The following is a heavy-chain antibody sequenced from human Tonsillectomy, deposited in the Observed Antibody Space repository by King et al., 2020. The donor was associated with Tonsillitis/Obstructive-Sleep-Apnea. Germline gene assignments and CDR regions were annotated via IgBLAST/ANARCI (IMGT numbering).Heavy chain of an antibody. Sequence: LQLQESGPGLVKPSETLSLTCTVSDGSVSSLYYYWGWVRQPPGKGLGWIGSISYTGSTYYNPSLKSRVTISVDTSENQFSLRLSSVTAADTAVYYCASHGHPPDSDNAFHIWGQGTMVTVSS. D-gene: IGHD2-15*01. CDR1: DGSVSSLYYY. J-gene: IGHJ3*02. CDR3: ASHGHPPDSDNAFHI. V-gene: IGHV4-39*01. CDR2: ISYTGST.